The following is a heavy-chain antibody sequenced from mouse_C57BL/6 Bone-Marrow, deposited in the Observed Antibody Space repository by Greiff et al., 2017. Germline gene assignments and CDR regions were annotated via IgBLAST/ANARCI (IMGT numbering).Heavy chain of an antibody. CDR1: GYAFTNYL. CDR2: INPGSGGT. D-gene: IGHD2-2*01. CDR3: ARMVKGY. Sequence: QVQLQQSGAELVRPGTSVKVSCKASGYAFTNYLLEWVKQRPGQGLEWIGVINPGSGGTNYNEKFKGKATLTADKSSSTAYMQLSSLTSEDSAVYFCARMVKGYWGQGTTLTVSS. V-gene: IGHV1-54*01. J-gene: IGHJ2*01.